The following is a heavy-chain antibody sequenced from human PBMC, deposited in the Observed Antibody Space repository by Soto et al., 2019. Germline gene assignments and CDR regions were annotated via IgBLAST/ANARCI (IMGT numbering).Heavy chain of an antibody. CDR1: GGSISSYY. V-gene: IGHV4-59*01. CDR3: ARLRDYYGSGSYRPYYYDGMDV. Sequence: SETLSLTCTVSGGSISSYYWSWIRQPPGKGLEWIGYIYYSGSTNYNPSLKSRVTISVDTSKNQFSLKLSSVTAADTAVYYCARLRDYYGSGSYRPYYYDGMDVWGQGTTVTVSS. D-gene: IGHD3-10*01. J-gene: IGHJ6*02. CDR2: IYYSGST.